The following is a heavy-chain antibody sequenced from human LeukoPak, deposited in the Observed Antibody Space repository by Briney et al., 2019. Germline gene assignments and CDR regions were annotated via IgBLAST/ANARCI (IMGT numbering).Heavy chain of an antibody. D-gene: IGHD3-22*01. V-gene: IGHV3-30-3*01. J-gene: IGHJ6*02. CDR3: ARSDSQYYYYYGMDV. CDR2: ISYDGSNK. CDR1: GGTFSSYA. Sequence: SCKASGGTFSSYAMHWVRQAPGKGLEWVAVISYDGSNKYHADSVKGRFTISRDNSKNTLYPQMNSLRSDDTAVYYCARSDSQYYYYYGMDVWGQGTTVTVSS.